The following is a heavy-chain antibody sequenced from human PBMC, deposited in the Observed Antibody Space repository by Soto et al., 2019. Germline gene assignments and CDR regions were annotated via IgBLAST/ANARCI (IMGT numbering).Heavy chain of an antibody. Sequence: SETLSLTCTVSCGSFSRGDYYCSWVRQPPGKGLEWIGYIYYTGSTFNNPSLKSRVSISIDTSKTQCSLKLSSVTAADTAVYYCARIHFGDEPSYYYYGMEVWGQGTTVTVSS. CDR2: IYYTGST. CDR3: ARIHFGDEPSYYYYGMEV. J-gene: IGHJ6*02. V-gene: IGHV4-30-4*01. D-gene: IGHD4-17*01. CDR1: CGSFSRGDYY.